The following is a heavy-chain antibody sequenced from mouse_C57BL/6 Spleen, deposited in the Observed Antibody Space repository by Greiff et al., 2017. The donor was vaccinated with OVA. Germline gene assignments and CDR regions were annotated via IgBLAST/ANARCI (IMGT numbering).Heavy chain of an antibody. D-gene: IGHD2-4*01. CDR3: AMDYQSSWFAY. Sequence: VQLQQSGPELVKPGASVKISCKASGYTFTDYYMNWVKQSHGKSLEWIGDINPNNGGTSYNQKFKGKATLTVDKSSSTAYMELRSLTSEDSAVYYCAMDYQSSWFAYWGQGTLVTVSA. CDR1: GYTFTDYY. J-gene: IGHJ3*01. V-gene: IGHV1-26*01. CDR2: INPNNGGT.